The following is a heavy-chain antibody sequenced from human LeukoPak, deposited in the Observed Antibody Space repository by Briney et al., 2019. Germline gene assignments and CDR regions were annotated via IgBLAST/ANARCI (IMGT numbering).Heavy chain of an antibody. Sequence: GASVKVSCKVSGYTLTELSMHWVRQAPGKGLEWMGGFDPEDGETIYAQKFQGRVTMTEDTSTDTAYMELSSLRSEDTAVYYCATGYDYGDFSPLLFDLWGRGTLVTVSS. CDR2: FDPEDGET. D-gene: IGHD4-17*01. CDR3: ATGYDYGDFSPLLFDL. J-gene: IGHJ2*01. CDR1: GYTLTELS. V-gene: IGHV1-24*01.